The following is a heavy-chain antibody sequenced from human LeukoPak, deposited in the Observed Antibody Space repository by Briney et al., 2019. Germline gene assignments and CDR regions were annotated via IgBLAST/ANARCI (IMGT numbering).Heavy chain of an antibody. Sequence: GGSLRLSCVASGFSVATYDMYWVRQAAGRGLEWVSAVGTNHDTLYLGSVKGRFTISRENAKNSFSLQMNYLRVEDTAVYYCTREWRGIASHYDGMDVWGQGTTVTVPS. CDR2: VGTNHDT. V-gene: IGHV3-13*01. J-gene: IGHJ6*02. D-gene: IGHD6-6*01. CDR1: GFSVATYD. CDR3: TREWRGIASHYDGMDV.